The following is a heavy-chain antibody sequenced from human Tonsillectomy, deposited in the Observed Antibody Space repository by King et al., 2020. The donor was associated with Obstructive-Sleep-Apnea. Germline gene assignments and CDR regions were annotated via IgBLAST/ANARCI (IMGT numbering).Heavy chain of an antibody. V-gene: IGHV1-18*04. D-gene: IGHD3-10*01. CDR1: GYNFNAYA. CDR3: ARDYFGSGSYPFDN. CDR2: IIVYNGNT. J-gene: IGHJ4*02. Sequence: QLVQSGAEVKKPGASVKVSCKASGYNFNAYAINWVRQAPGQWLEWMVWIIVYNGNTNYAQKLQGRVTMPTDTSTNTAYMERGSLRSDDTAVYYCARDYFGSGSYPFDNWGQGTLVTVSS.